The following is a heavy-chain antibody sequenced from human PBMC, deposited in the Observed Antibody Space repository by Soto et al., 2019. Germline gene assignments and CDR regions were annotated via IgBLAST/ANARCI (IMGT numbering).Heavy chain of an antibody. CDR2: TYYRSKWYN. Sequence: SQTLSLTCAISGDSVSSNSAAWNWIRQSPSRGLEWLGRTYYRSKWYNDYAVSVKSRITINPDTSKNKFSLQLNSVTPEDTAVYYCAREDITMVRGVLDWAMDGWGQGTRVTFSS. CDR1: GDSVSSNSAA. V-gene: IGHV6-1*01. J-gene: IGHJ6*02. D-gene: IGHD3-10*01. CDR3: AREDITMVRGVLDWAMDG.